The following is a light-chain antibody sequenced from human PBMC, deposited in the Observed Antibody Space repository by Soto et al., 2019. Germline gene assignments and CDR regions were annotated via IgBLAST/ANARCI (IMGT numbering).Light chain of an antibody. V-gene: IGKV1-5*03. Sequence: DIQMTQSPSTLSTSVGDRVTITCRASQSISTWLAWYQQKPGKAPKLLIYKASSLESGVPSRFSGSGSGTEFTFTISSLQADDFATYYCQEYSSDPRTFGQGTKVDIK. CDR1: QSISTW. J-gene: IGKJ1*01. CDR3: QEYSSDPRT. CDR2: KAS.